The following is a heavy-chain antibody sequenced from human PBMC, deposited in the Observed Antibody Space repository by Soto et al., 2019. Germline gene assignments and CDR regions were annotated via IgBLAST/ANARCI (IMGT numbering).Heavy chain of an antibody. J-gene: IGHJ4*02. CDR1: GFTFSSYS. CDR3: AYRLRYFDWPPDY. V-gene: IGHV3-48*01. Sequence: PGGSLRLSCAASGFTFSSYSMNWVRQAPGKGLEWVSYISSSSSTIYYADSVKGRFTISRDNAKNSLYLQMSSLRSEDTAVYYCAYRLRYFDWPPDYWGQGTLVTVSS. D-gene: IGHD3-9*01. CDR2: ISSSSSTI.